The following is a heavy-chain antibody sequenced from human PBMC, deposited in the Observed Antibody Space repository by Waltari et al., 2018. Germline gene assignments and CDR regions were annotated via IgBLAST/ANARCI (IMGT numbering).Heavy chain of an antibody. CDR3: ARKVVIVPHNWFDP. CDR1: GFTFSSYA. V-gene: IGHV3-30*01. J-gene: IGHJ5*02. CDR2: ISYDGSNK. Sequence: QVQLVESGGGVVQPGRSLRLSCAASGFTFSSYAMHWVRQAPGKGLEWVAVISYDGSNKYYADSVKGRFTISRDNSKNTLYLQMNSLRAEDTAVYYCARKVVIVPHNWFDPWGQGTLVTVSS. D-gene: IGHD3-22*01.